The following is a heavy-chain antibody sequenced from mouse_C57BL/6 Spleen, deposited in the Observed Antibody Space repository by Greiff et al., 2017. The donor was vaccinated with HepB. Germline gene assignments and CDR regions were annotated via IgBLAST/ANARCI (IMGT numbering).Heavy chain of an antibody. CDR3: EGGLGRKDFDY. V-gene: IGHV1-81*01. CDR1: GYTFTSYG. Sequence: VQVVESGAELARPGASVKLSCKASGYTFTSYGISWVKQRTGQGLEWIGEIYPRSGNTYYNEKFKGKATLTADKSSSTAYMELRSLTSEDSAVYFCEGGLGRKDFDYWGQGTTLTVSS. CDR2: IYPRSGNT. J-gene: IGHJ2*01. D-gene: IGHD4-1*01.